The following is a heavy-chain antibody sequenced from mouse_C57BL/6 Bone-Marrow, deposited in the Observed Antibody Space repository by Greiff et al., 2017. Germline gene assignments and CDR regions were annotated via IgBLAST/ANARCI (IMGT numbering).Heavy chain of an antibody. CDR2: IYPGSGST. D-gene: IGHD1-1*01. CDR1: GYTFTSYW. J-gene: IGHJ2*01. CDR3: ARRDYYGSSYGDY. Sequence: VQLQQPGAELVKPGASVKMSCKASGYTFTSYWITWVKQRPGQGLEWIGDIYPGSGSTKYNEKFKSKATLTVDTSSSTAYMQLSSLTSEDSAVYYCARRDYYGSSYGDYWGQGTTLTVSS. V-gene: IGHV1-55*01.